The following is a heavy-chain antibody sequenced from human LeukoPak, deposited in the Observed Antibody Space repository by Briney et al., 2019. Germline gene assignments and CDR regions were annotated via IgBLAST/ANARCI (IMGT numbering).Heavy chain of an antibody. CDR2: ISGGGGST. CDR1: GFTFSSYS. V-gene: IGHV3-23*01. D-gene: IGHD1-26*01. CDR3: AKGGKWDVTPFDY. J-gene: IGHJ4*02. Sequence: GGSLRLSCAASGFTFSSYSMNWVRQAPGKGLEWVSTISGGGGSTYYADSVKGRFTISRDNSKNTLYLQVNSLRAEDTAVYYCAKGGKWDVTPFDYWGRGTLVTVSS.